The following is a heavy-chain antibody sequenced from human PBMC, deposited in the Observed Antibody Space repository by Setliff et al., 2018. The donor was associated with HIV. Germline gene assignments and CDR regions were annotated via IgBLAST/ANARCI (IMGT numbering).Heavy chain of an antibody. CDR3: ASGEDSGTYGEPYDS. CDR2: IHSSGST. Sequence: SETLPLTCTVSGDSIISSRNFWGWIRQPPGKGLEWIGNIHSSGSTYYNPSLKSRVFISVDLSINQFSLKLHSVTAADTAVYYCASGEDSGTYGEPYDSWGQGALVTVSS. J-gene: IGHJ4*02. CDR1: GDSIISSRNF. V-gene: IGHV4-39*01. D-gene: IGHD1-26*01.